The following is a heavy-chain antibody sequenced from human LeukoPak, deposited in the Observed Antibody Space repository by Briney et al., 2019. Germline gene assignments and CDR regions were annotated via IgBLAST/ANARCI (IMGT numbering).Heavy chain of an antibody. D-gene: IGHD2-2*01. Sequence: SQTLSLTCTVSGGSISSGDYYWSWIRQPPGKGLEWIGYIYYSGSTYYNPSLKGRVTISVDTSKNQFSLKLSSVTAADTAAYYCARLVDDAFDIWGQGTMVTVSS. J-gene: IGHJ3*02. CDR2: IYYSGST. CDR1: GGSISSGDYY. CDR3: ARLVDDAFDI. V-gene: IGHV4-30-4*01.